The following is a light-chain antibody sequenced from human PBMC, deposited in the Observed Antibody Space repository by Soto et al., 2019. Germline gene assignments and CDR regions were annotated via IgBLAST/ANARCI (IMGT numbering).Light chain of an antibody. CDR1: QSVRGSY. Sequence: IVLTQSPGTLSLSPGERATLSCRASQSVRGSYLAWYQHKPGQAPRLLIYGTSSRATGIPDRFSGSGSGTDFTLTISRLEPEDFAGYCWQQYGRSITFGQGTRLEIK. CDR3: QQYGRSIT. V-gene: IGKV3-20*01. CDR2: GTS. J-gene: IGKJ5*01.